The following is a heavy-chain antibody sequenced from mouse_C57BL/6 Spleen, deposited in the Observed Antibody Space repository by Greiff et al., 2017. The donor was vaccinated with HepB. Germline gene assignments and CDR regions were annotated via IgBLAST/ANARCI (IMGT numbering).Heavy chain of an antibody. CDR2: IYPRSGNT. V-gene: IGHV1-81*01. Sequence: VQLQQSGAELARPGASVKLSCKASGYTFTSYGISWVKQRTGQGLEWSGEIYPRSGNTYYNEKFKGKATLTADKSSSTAYMELRSLTSEDSAVYFCARELLLRYFDVWGTGTTVTVSS. CDR1: GYTFTSYG. CDR3: ARELLLRYFDV. D-gene: IGHD1-1*01. J-gene: IGHJ1*03.